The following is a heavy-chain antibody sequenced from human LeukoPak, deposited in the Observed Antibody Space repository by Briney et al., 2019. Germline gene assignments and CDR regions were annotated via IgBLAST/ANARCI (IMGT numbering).Heavy chain of an antibody. CDR2: IYYSGST. Sequence: PSETLSLTCTVSGGSISSSSYYWGWIRQPPGKGLEWIGSIYYSGSTYYNPSLKSRVTISVDTSKNQFSLKLSSVTAADTAVYYCAREATTRLGDHEYYFDYWGQGTLVTVSS. CDR1: GGSISSSSYY. J-gene: IGHJ4*02. D-gene: IGHD3-16*01. V-gene: IGHV4-39*07. CDR3: AREATTRLGDHEYYFDY.